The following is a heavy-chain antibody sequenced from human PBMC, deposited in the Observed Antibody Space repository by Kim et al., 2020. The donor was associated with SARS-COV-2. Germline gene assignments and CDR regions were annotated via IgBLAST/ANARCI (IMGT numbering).Heavy chain of an antibody. Sequence: GSTSYEQNCQCRVTMTRDTSTSTGYMGLSSLRSEDTAVYYCARGRDYADYWGQGTLVTVSS. CDR3: ARGRDYADY. J-gene: IGHJ4*02. V-gene: IGHV1-46*01. CDR2: GST.